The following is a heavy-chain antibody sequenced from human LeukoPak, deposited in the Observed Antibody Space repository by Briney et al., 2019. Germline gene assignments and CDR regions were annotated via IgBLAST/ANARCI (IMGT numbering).Heavy chain of an antibody. V-gene: IGHV4-34*01. CDR2: INHSGST. Sequence: SETLSLTCAVYGGSFSGYYWSWIRQPPGKGLEWIGEINHSGSTNYNPSLKSRVTISVDTSKNQFSLKLSSVTAADTAVYYCARRLNGYNVGGRDYFGMDVWGQGTTVTVS. CDR3: ARRLNGYNVGGRDYFGMDV. CDR1: GGSFSGYY. D-gene: IGHD5-12*01. J-gene: IGHJ6*02.